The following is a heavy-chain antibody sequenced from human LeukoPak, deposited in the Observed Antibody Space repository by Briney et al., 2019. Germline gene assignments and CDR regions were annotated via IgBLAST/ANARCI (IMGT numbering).Heavy chain of an antibody. Sequence: ASVKVSCRASGYSFTSYDINWVRQATGQGLESMGWMNPDSANTGYAQKFQGRVTMTRDTSISTAYMELSSLRSDDTAVYYCVRSTMGVRRTNDYWGQGTLVTVSS. CDR2: MNPDSANT. J-gene: IGHJ4*02. D-gene: IGHD3-10*01. CDR1: GYSFTSYD. CDR3: VRSTMGVRRTNDY. V-gene: IGHV1-8*01.